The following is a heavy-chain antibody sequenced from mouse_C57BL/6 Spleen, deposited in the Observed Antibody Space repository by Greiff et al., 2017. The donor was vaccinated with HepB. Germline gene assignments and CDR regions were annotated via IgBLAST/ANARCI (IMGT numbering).Heavy chain of an antibody. CDR1: GFSLTSYG. Sequence: VKLMESGPGLVAPSQSLSITCTVSGFSLTSYGVHGVRQPPGKGLEWLVVIWSDGSTTYNSALKSRLSISKDNSKSQVFLKMNSLQTDDTAMYYCARHDDGYYDAMDYWGQGTSVTVSS. V-gene: IGHV2-6-1*01. J-gene: IGHJ4*01. CDR3: ARHDDGYYDAMDY. D-gene: IGHD2-3*01. CDR2: IWSDGST.